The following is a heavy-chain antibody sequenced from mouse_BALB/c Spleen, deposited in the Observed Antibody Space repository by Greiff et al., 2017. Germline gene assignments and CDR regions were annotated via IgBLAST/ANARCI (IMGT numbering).Heavy chain of an antibody. V-gene: IGHV14-3*02. CDR3: ARHKEVDCFDY. J-gene: IGHJ2*01. CDR2: IDPANGHT. CDR1: GFNIKDTY. Sequence: VQLQQPGAELVKPGASVKLSCTASGFNIKDTYMHWVKQRPEQGLEWIGRIDPANGHTKYDPKFQGKATITADTSSNTAYLQLSSLTSEDTAVYYCARHKEVDCFDYWGQGTTLTVSS. D-gene: IGHD2-4*01.